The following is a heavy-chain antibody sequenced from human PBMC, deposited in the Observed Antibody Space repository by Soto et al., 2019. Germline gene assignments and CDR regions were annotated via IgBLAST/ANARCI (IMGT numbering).Heavy chain of an antibody. D-gene: IGHD3-10*01. CDR1: GGSFSGYY. CDR2: INHRGST. V-gene: IGHV4-34*01. J-gene: IGHJ4*02. Sequence: SETLSLTCAVYGGSFSGYYWDWIRQPPGKGLEWIGEINHRGSTNYNPSLKSRVTISVDTSKNQFSLKLSSVTAADTAVYYCARGYGRNLDYWGQGTLVTVSS. CDR3: ARGYGRNLDY.